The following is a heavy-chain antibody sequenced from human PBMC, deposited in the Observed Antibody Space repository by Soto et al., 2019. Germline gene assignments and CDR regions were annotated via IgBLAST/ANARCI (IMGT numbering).Heavy chain of an antibody. J-gene: IGHJ4*02. CDR3: AVLAATAHFDY. V-gene: IGHV3-21*01. CDR1: GFTFTDYT. D-gene: IGHD2-15*01. Sequence: LRLSCVASGFTFTDYTINWVRQAPGQGLEWVSSISSTSTYIYYADSVKGRFTISRDNAKNSLSLQMNSLRAEDTALYYCAVLAATAHFDYWGQGTLVTVSS. CDR2: ISSTSTYI.